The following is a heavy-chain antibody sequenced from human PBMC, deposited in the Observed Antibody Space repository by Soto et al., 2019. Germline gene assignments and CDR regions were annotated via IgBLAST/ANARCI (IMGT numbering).Heavy chain of an antibody. CDR2: IYYSGST. CDR3: ARGESYYYYGMDV. V-gene: IGHV4-61*01. Sequence: SETLSLTCTVSGGSVSSGSYYWSWIRQPPGKGLEWIGYIYYSGSTNYDPSLKSRVTISVDTSKNQYSLKLSSVTAADTAVYYCARGESYYYYGMDVWGQGTTVTVSS. J-gene: IGHJ6*02. CDR1: GGSVSSGSYY.